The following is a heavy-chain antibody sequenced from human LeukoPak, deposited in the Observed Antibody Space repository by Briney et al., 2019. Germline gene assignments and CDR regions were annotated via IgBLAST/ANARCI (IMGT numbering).Heavy chain of an antibody. CDR3: ARQPHRRNIVVVPAATNWFDP. Sequence: SETLSLTCTVSGGSISSSSYYWGWIRQPPGKGLEWIGSIYYSGSTYYNPSLKSRVTMSVDTSKNQFSLKLSSVTAADTAVYYCARQPHRRNIVVVPAATNWFDPWGQGTLVTVSS. CDR2: IYYSGST. J-gene: IGHJ5*02. CDR1: GGSISSSSYY. V-gene: IGHV4-39*01. D-gene: IGHD2-2*01.